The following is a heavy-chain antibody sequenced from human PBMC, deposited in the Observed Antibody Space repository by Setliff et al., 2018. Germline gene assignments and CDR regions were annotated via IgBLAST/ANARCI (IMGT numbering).Heavy chain of an antibody. CDR3: ERLVRHCTRISCQRTSEADL. D-gene: IGHD2-15*01. CDR1: GYTFRNYG. CDR2: ISVYNAET. V-gene: IGHV1-18*01. Sequence: GASVKVSCKTSGYTFRNYGITWVRQAPGQGLGWVGWISVYNAETNYAQKFQDRLSMTTDTSTSTAYMELRSLRADDTAVYYCERLVRHCTRISCQRTSEADLWGQGTQVTVSS. J-gene: IGHJ5*02.